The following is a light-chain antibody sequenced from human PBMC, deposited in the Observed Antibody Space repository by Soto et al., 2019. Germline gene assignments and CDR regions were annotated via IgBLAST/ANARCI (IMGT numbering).Light chain of an antibody. CDR2: QVS. CDR1: SSDVGSYNR. CDR3: SSYTSSGTWV. J-gene: IGLJ3*02. Sequence: QSALTQPPSVSGSPGQSVTISCPGTSSDVGSYNRVSWYQQPPGTAPKLMICQVSNRPSGVPDRFSGSKSGNTASLTISGLQAEDEADYYCSSYTSSGTWVFGGGTQLTVL. V-gene: IGLV2-18*02.